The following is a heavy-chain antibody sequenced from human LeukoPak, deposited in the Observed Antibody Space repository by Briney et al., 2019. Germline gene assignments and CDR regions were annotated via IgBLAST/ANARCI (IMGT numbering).Heavy chain of an antibody. J-gene: IGHJ4*02. CDR2: LDNSEKT. Sequence: SETLSLTCTVCGGSISCYFWSWIRQPPGKGLEGIGYLDNSEKTNDNPSLKSRVTMSLDTSKNQVSIKLCSVTAADRAGYCFARGDDYKPHPLAYWGQGTLVTVSS. D-gene: IGHD5-24*01. V-gene: IGHV4-4*08. CDR3: ARGDDYKPHPLAY. CDR1: GGSISCYF.